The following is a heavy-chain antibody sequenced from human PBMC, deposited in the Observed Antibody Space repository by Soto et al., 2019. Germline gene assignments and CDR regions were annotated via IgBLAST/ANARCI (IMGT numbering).Heavy chain of an antibody. CDR3: AEVDAWGSVVVPAALSMDV. CDR2: ISSSSSNT. Sequence: EVQLVESGGGLVKPGGSLRLSCAASGFTFSSYSMNWVRQAPGKGLEWVAAISSSSSNTYYADSVKGRFTISRDNAKNAVNPQNNSLRAEDTAVYYFAEVDAWGSVVVPAALSMDVWGQGTTVTVSS. J-gene: IGHJ6*02. V-gene: IGHV3-21*01. CDR1: GFTFSSYS. D-gene: IGHD2-2*01.